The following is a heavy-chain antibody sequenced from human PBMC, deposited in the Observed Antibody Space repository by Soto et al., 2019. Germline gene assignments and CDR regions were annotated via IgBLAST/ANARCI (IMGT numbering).Heavy chain of an antibody. CDR3: ARIPLGQQMSYFDY. CDR1: GDSVSSKSVA. CDR2: TYYRSKWYD. J-gene: IGHJ4*02. D-gene: IGHD6-13*01. Sequence: SQTLSLTCAIFGDSVSSKSVAWNWIRQSPSRGLEWLGRTYYRSKWYDDYAVSVKSRITINPDTSKNQFSLQLNSVTPEDTAVYSWARIPLGQQMSYFDYWGQGILVSVSS. V-gene: IGHV6-1*01.